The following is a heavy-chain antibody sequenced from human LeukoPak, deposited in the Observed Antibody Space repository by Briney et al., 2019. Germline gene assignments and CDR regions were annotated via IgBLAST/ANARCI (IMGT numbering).Heavy chain of an antibody. D-gene: IGHD3-10*01. Sequence: GGSLRLSCAASGFTFSTYWMSWVRQAPGKGLEWVANIKQDGSEKYYLDSVKGRFTISRDNPKNSLYLQMNNLRAEDTAVYYCASGLGRAIYYGSGRADYWGQGTLVTVSS. CDR2: IKQDGSEK. CDR3: ASGLGRAIYYGSGRADY. CDR1: GFTFSTYW. V-gene: IGHV3-7*01. J-gene: IGHJ4*02.